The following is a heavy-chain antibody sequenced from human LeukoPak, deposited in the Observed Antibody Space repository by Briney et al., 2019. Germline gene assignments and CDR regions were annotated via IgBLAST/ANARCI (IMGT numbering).Heavy chain of an antibody. D-gene: IGHD2-21*01. V-gene: IGHV1-46*01. Sequence: ASVKVSCKASGYTFTSYYMHWVRQAPGQGLEWMGIINPSGGSTSYAQKFQGRVTMTRDTSTSTVYMELSSLRSEDTAVYYCARVKRELVVVVHNWFDPWGQGTLVTVSS. J-gene: IGHJ5*02. CDR3: ARVKRELVVVVHNWFDP. CDR1: GYTFTSYY. CDR2: INPSGGST.